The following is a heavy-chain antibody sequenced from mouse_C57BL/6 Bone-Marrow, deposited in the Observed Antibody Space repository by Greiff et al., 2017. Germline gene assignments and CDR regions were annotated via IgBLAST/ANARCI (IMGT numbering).Heavy chain of an antibody. CDR3: ARVVRGVVPHYYAMDY. CDR1: GYTFTSYW. D-gene: IGHD1-1*02. Sequence: QVQLQQSGAELAKPGASVKLSCKASGYTFTSYWMHWVNQRPGQGLEWIGYINPSSGYTKYNQKFKDKATLTADKSSSTAYMQLSSLTYEDSAVYYCARVVRGVVPHYYAMDYWGQGTSVTVSS. J-gene: IGHJ4*01. CDR2: INPSSGYT. V-gene: IGHV1-7*01.